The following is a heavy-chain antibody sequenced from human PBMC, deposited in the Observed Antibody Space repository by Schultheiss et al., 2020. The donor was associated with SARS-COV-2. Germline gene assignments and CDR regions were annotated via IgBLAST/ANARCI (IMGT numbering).Heavy chain of an antibody. J-gene: IGHJ4*02. CDR2: IYHSGST. CDR3: ARGRSYDSSGYYSAAIDY. D-gene: IGHD3-22*01. Sequence: SETLSLTCAVYGGSFSDYYWSWIRQPPGKGLEWIGSIYHSGSTYYNPSLKSRVTISVDTSKNQFSLKLSSVTAADTAVYYCARGRSYDSSGYYSAAIDYWGQGTLVTVSS. CDR1: GGSFSDYY. V-gene: IGHV4-34*01.